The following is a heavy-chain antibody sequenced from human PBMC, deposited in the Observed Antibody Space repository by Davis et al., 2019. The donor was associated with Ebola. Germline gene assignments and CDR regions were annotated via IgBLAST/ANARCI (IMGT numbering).Heavy chain of an antibody. CDR2: INSDGSST. CDR3: AKGGTLADGLDD. J-gene: IGHJ4*01. Sequence: GESLKISCAASGFTFSSYWMHWVRQAPGKGLVWVSRINSDGSSTSYADSVKGRSTISRDNSKNTVYLQMNSLRAEDTAIYYCAKGGTLADGLDDWGQEPWSPSPQ. V-gene: IGHV3-74*01. D-gene: IGHD3-16*01. CDR1: GFTFSSYW.